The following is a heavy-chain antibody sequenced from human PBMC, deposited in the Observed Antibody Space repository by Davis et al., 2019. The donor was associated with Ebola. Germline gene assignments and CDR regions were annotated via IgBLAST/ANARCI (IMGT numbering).Heavy chain of an antibody. CDR3: AKERVQLWLKRNTWFDP. Sequence: GESLKISCAASGFTFSSYWMSWIRQAPGKGLEWVSYISSSGSTIYYADSVKGRFTISRDNAKNSLYLQMNSLRAEDTAVYYCAKERVQLWLKRNTWFDPWGQGTLVTVSS. CDR2: ISSSGSTI. CDR1: GFTFSSYW. D-gene: IGHD5-18*01. V-gene: IGHV3-11*01. J-gene: IGHJ5*02.